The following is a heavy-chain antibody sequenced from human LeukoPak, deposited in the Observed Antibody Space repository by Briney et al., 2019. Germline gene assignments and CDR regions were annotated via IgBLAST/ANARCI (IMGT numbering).Heavy chain of an antibody. J-gene: IGHJ4*02. CDR2: NNDSGST. D-gene: IGHD4-17*01. Sequence: SETLSLTCAVYGGSFSGYYWSWIRQPPGKGLEWIGENNDSGSTIYNPSLNSRVTISVDTSKNQFSLKLSSVTAADTAVYYCARGTMTTVTYYFDYWGQGTLVTVSS. CDR1: GGSFSGYY. V-gene: IGHV4-34*01. CDR3: ARGTMTTVTYYFDY.